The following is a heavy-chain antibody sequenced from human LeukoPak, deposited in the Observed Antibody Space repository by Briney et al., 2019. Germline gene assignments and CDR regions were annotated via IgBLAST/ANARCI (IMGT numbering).Heavy chain of an antibody. V-gene: IGHV1-8*02. CDR3: ARESRSSGFDY. J-gene: IGHJ4*02. CDR2: MNPNNENT. D-gene: IGHD3-22*01. CDR1: GYTFTGYY. Sequence: ASVKVSCKASGYTFTGYYMHWVRQATGQGLEWMGWMNPNNENTGYAQKFQGRVTMTRNTSISTAYMELSSLRSEDTAIYYCARESRSSGFDYWGQGTLVTVSS.